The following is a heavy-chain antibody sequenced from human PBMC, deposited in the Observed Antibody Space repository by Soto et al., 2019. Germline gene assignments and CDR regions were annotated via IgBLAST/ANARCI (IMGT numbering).Heavy chain of an antibody. CDR1: GFTFSSYS. CDR2: ISSSSSYI. V-gene: IGHV3-21*01. D-gene: IGHD2-2*02. J-gene: IGHJ6*02. Sequence: GGSLRLSCGASGFTFSSYSMNWVRQAPGKGLEWVSSISSSSSYIYYADSVKGRFTISRDNAKNSLHLQMNSLRAEDTAVYYCARDPYCSNTRCYNTKGLRLAGSMDVWGQGTTVTVSS. CDR3: ARDPYCSNTRCYNTKGLRLAGSMDV.